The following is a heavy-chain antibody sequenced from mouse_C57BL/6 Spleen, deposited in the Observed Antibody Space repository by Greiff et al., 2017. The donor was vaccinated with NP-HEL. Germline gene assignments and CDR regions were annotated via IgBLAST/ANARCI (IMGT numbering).Heavy chain of an antibody. CDR2: INPSTGGT. CDR1: GYSFTGYY. Sequence: EVKLMESGPELVKPGASVKISCKASGYSFTGYYMNWVKQSPEKSLEWIGEINPSTGGTTYNQKFKAKATLTVDKSSSTAYMQLKSLTSEDSAVYYCAKGGLAYFDYWGQGTTLTVSS. D-gene: IGHD3-3*01. CDR3: AKGGLAYFDY. J-gene: IGHJ2*01. V-gene: IGHV1-42*01.